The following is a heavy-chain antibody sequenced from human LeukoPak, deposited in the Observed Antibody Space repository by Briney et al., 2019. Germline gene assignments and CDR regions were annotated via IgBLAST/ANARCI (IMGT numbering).Heavy chain of an antibody. V-gene: IGHV4-39*01. CDR3: ARSPGPPGSYYYMDV. J-gene: IGHJ6*03. D-gene: IGHD1-1*01. CDR2: IYYSGST. Sequence: SKTLCLTCTVSGGSISSSSYYWGWIRQPPGKGLEWIGSIYYSGSTYYNPSLKSRVTISVDTSKNQFSLKLSSVTAADTAVYYCARSPGPPGSYYYMDVWGKGTTVTVSS. CDR1: GGSISSSSYY.